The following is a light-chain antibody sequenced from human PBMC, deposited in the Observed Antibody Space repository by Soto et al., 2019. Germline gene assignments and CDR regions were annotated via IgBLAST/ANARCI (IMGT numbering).Light chain of an antibody. CDR2: AAS. V-gene: IGKV1-12*01. Sequence: DIQVTQSPSSVSESVGDSVTITCRASQDIRTRLAWYQQKPGKAPKVLIYAASTLEAGVPLRFSGSGYGTDFTLTISGLQPEDFATYYCQQANSFPLSFGQGTRLEIK. J-gene: IGKJ5*01. CDR3: QQANSFPLS. CDR1: QDIRTR.